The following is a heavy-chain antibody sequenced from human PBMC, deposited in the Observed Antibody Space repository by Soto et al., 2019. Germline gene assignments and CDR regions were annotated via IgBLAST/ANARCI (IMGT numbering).Heavy chain of an antibody. CDR3: ARDGGYCSSTSCYTGIFAFDI. Sequence: ASVKVSCKASGYTFTGYYMHWVRQAPGQGLEWMGWINPNSGGTNYAQKFQGRVTMTRDTSISTAYMELSRLRSDDTAAYYCARDGGYCSSTSCYTGIFAFDIWGQGTMVTVSS. CDR2: INPNSGGT. CDR1: GYTFTGYY. V-gene: IGHV1-2*02. D-gene: IGHD2-2*02. J-gene: IGHJ3*02.